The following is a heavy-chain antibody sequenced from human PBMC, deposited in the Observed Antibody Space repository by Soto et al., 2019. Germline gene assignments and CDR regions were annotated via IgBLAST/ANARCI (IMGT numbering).Heavy chain of an antibody. CDR3: AKDPPPTFFGGVPPPN. V-gene: IGHV3-53*01. CDR2: IYSGGIT. CDR1: GFTVSSNY. J-gene: IGHJ4*02. D-gene: IGHD3-3*01. Sequence: PWGSLRLSCAASGFTVSSNYMSCVRQAPWKGLEWVSFIYSGGITYYADSVKGRFTISRDNSKNTLYLQMDSLRAEWAAVYNCAKDPPPTFFGGVPPPNWGQEPLVPVPS.